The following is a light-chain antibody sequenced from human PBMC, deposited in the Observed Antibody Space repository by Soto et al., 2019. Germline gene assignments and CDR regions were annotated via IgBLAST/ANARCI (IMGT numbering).Light chain of an antibody. CDR1: QNIGNF. CDR3: QQRRDWPIT. J-gene: IGKJ5*01. CDR2: EAS. V-gene: IGKV3-11*01. Sequence: EYVLTQSPATLSLSPGERATLSCRASQNIGNFLAWYQQRPGQAPRLLIYEASNRATGIPARFSGSESGTDFTLTISSLEPEDYAVYYCQQRRDWPITFGQGTRLEIK.